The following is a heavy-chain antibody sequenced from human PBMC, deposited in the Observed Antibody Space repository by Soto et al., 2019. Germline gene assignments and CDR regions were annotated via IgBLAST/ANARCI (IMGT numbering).Heavy chain of an antibody. J-gene: IGHJ4*02. CDR2: INHSGST. D-gene: IGHD3-3*01. V-gene: IGHV4-34*01. CDR1: GGSFSGYY. CDR3: AREGEDYDFWSGYTTFDY. Sequence: PSETLSLTCAVYGGSFSGYYWSWIRQPPGKGLEWIGEINHSGSTNYNPSLKSRVTISVDTSKNRFSLKLSSVTAADTAVYYCAREGEDYDFWSGYTTFDYWGQGTLVTVSS.